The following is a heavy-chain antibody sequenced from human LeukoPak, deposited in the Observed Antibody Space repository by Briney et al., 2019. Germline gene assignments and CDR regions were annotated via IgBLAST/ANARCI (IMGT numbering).Heavy chain of an antibody. CDR3: ARCSGWAFKN. V-gene: IGHV3-11*04. Sequence: GGSLRLSCAASGFTFSDYYMSWIRQAPGKGLEWVSTIKGIGPTTYYADSLKGRFTISRDNAKNSLFLQMSSLRADETAIYYCARCSGWAFKNWGQGNLVTVSS. CDR1: GFTFSDYY. CDR2: IKGIGPTT. J-gene: IGHJ4*02. D-gene: IGHD6-19*01.